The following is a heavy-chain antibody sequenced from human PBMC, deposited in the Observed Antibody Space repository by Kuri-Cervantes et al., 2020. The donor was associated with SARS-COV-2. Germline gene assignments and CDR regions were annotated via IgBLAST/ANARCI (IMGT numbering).Heavy chain of an antibody. Sequence: GGSLRLSCAASGFIFSSYGMHWVRQAPGKGLEWVAFIRYDGSNKYYADSVKGRFTISRDNSKNTLYLQMNSLRAEDTAVYYCAKDRKQIAAAGLDYWGQGTLVTVSS. CDR1: GFIFSSYG. J-gene: IGHJ4*02. V-gene: IGHV3-30*02. D-gene: IGHD6-13*01. CDR3: AKDRKQIAAAGLDY. CDR2: IRYDGSNK.